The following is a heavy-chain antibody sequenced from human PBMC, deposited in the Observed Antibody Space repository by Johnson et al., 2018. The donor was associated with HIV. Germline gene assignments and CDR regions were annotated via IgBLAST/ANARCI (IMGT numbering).Heavy chain of an antibody. V-gene: IGHV3-30*04. CDR2: ISFDGSKK. Sequence: QVQLVESGGGVVQPGRSLRLSCSASGFSFSSYAMHWVRQAPGKGLEWVAVISFDGSKKYHADSVKGRFTISRDNSKNTLYLQMNSLRAEDTAVYYCAKAMGGWLLAHAFDIWGQGTMVTISS. CDR3: AKAMGGWLLAHAFDI. D-gene: IGHD3-22*01. CDR1: GFSFSSYA. J-gene: IGHJ3*02.